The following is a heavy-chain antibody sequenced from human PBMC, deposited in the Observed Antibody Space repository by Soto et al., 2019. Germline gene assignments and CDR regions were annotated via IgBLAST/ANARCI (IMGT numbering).Heavy chain of an antibody. CDR2: ISYDGSNK. V-gene: IGHV3-30*03. D-gene: IGHD6-13*01. Sequence: GGSLRLSCAASGFTFSSYGMHWVRQAPGKGLEWVAVISYDGSNKYYADSVKGRFTISRDNAKNSLYLQMNSLRAEDTAVYYCARGLAPDSSSWLYFDYWGQGTLVTVSS. CDR1: GFTFSSYG. CDR3: ARGLAPDSSSWLYFDY. J-gene: IGHJ4*02.